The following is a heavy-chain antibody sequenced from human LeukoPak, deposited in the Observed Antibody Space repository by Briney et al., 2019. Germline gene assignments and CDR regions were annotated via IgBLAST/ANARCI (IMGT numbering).Heavy chain of an antibody. V-gene: IGHV1-24*01. CDR2: FDPEDGET. CDR1: GYTLTELS. CDR3: ATVGSGWDFGY. D-gene: IGHD6-19*01. Sequence: ASVKVSCKVSGYTLTELSMHWVRQAPGKGLGWMGGFDPEDGETSYAQKFQGRVTMTEDPSTDTAYMELRSLSSEDTAVYYCATVGSGWDFGYWGQGTLVTASS. J-gene: IGHJ4*02.